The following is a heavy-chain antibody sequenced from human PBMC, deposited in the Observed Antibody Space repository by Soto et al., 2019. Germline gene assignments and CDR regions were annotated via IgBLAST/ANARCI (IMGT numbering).Heavy chain of an antibody. CDR2: IVPLSGTP. CDR1: GGNSNSYS. Sequence: QVRLVQSGAEVKKPGSSVKLSCKVSGGNSNSYSIAWVRQAPGQGLQWLGTIVPLSGTPNHAHKFQGRVTITADTSANTAYLELSSLRYEDTAIYYCARDWRQISRGGFFDYWGQGSVVTISS. CDR3: ARDWRQISRGGFFDY. V-gene: IGHV1-69*06. D-gene: IGHD3-3*01. J-gene: IGHJ4*02.